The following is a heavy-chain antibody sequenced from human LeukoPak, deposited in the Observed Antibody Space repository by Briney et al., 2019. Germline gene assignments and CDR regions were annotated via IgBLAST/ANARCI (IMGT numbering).Heavy chain of an antibody. Sequence: PGGSLRLSCAASGFTFNNYSMNWVRQAPGKGLEWVSSISNSSSYIYYADSVKGRFTISRDNAKNSLYLQMNSLRAEDTAVYYCARAHPGDYGDFQFDYWGQGTLVTVSS. D-gene: IGHD4-17*01. CDR1: GFTFNNYS. J-gene: IGHJ4*02. CDR3: ARAHPGDYGDFQFDY. V-gene: IGHV3-21*01. CDR2: ISNSSSYI.